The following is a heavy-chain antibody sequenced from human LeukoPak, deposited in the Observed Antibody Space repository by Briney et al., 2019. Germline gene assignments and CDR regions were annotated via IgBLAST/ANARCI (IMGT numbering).Heavy chain of an antibody. J-gene: IGHJ4*02. CDR1: GFTFSSYW. D-gene: IGHD3-16*02. Sequence: PGGSLRPSCAASGFTFSSYWMSWVRQAPGKGLEWVANIKQDGSEKYYVDSVKGRFTISRDNAKNSLYLQMNSLRAEDTAVYYCARDRVDYDYVWGSYRSLIGDWGQGTLVTVSS. CDR2: IKQDGSEK. V-gene: IGHV3-7*01. CDR3: ARDRVDYDYVWGSYRSLIGD.